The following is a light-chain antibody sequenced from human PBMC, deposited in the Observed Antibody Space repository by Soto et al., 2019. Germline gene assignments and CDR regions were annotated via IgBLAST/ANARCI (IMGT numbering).Light chain of an antibody. Sequence: QSVLPQPPSASGAPGQRVTISCAGSSSNIGKHYVYWYQQLPGRAPKLLIYRNTQRPSWVPDQFSGSKSGTSASLAISGLRSEDEADYYCSVWDANLSAWVFGGGTKLTVL. J-gene: IGLJ3*02. CDR3: SVWDANLSAWV. V-gene: IGLV1-47*01. CDR1: SSNIGKHY. CDR2: RNT.